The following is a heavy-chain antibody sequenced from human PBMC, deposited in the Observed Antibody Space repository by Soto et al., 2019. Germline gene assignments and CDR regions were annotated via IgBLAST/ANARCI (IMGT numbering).Heavy chain of an antibody. CDR3: ARRRSGSYYFYYYYYMDV. D-gene: IGHD3-10*01. J-gene: IGHJ6*03. Sequence: PSETLSLTCTVSGGSISSYYWSWIRQPPGKGLEWIGYIYYSGSTNYNPSLKSRVTISVDTSKNQFSLKLSSVTAADTAVYYCARRRSGSYYFYYYYYMDVWGKGTTVTVSS. CDR2: IYYSGST. V-gene: IGHV4-59*08. CDR1: GGSISSYY.